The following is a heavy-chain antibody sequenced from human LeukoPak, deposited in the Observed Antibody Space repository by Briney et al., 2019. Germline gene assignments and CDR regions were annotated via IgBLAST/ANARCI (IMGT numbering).Heavy chain of an antibody. Sequence: ASVKVSCKASGYTFTGYYMHWVRQAPGQGLEWMGWINPNSGGTNYAQKFQGRVTMTRDTSISTAYMELRSLRSDDTAVYYCARVHRLEWSHLHYWGQGTLVTVSS. D-gene: IGHD3-3*01. CDR3: ARVHRLEWSHLHY. CDR2: INPNSGGT. J-gene: IGHJ4*02. V-gene: IGHV1-2*02. CDR1: GYTFTGYY.